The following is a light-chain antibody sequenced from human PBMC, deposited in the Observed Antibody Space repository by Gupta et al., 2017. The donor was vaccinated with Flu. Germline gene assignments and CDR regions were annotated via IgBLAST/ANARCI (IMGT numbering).Light chain of an antibody. J-gene: IGKJ4*01. Sequence: MTQSPSSLSASVGDRVTIPCRASQDIRTWLAWYQQKPEKAPKSLIYAASNLQSGVPSRFSGGGSGTDFTLTISSLHPEDFATYYCQQYYSFPLTFGAGTKVELK. V-gene: IGKV1D-16*01. CDR1: QDIRTW. CDR3: QQYYSFPLT. CDR2: AAS.